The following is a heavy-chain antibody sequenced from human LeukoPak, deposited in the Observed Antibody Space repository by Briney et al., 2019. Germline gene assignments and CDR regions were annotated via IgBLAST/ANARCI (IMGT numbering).Heavy chain of an antibody. D-gene: IGHD5-18*01. CDR1: GHTFTSYG. V-gene: IGHV1-18*01. J-gene: IGHJ6*03. CDR2: ISAYNGNT. Sequence: ASVKVSCKASGHTFTSYGISWVRQAPGQGLEWMGWISAYNGNTNYAQKLQGRVTMTTDTSTSTAYMELRSLRSDDTAVYYCARLRIQLWPPVLYYYYYMDVWGKGTTVTISS. CDR3: ARLRIQLWPPVLYYYYYMDV.